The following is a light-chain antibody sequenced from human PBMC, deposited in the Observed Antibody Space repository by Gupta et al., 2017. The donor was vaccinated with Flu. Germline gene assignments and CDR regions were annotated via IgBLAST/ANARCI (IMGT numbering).Light chain of an antibody. CDR3: LQSDSTPIT. V-gene: IGKV1-39*01. J-gene: IGKJ4*01. CDR2: AAS. Sequence: DIQMTQSPSSLSASVGDRVTITCRASQSISSYLNWYQQKPGKAPKLLIYAASSLQSGVPSRFSGSGSGTDFTLTISRLQPEDFATYYCLQSDSTPITFGSGTKVELK. CDR1: QSISSY.